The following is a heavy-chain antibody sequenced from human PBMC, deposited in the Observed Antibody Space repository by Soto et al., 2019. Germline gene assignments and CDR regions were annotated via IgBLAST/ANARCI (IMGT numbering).Heavy chain of an antibody. D-gene: IGHD6-19*01. J-gene: IGHJ4*02. CDR3: AKADGEQWLVXXXDN. V-gene: IGHV3-23*01. Sequence: EVQLLESGGGVVQPGGSLRLSCVASGFNFKKFAMAWVRQAPGEGLEWVSGISCCGGSTSYADSVKGRFSIARDDSKNTLSLQMNSLRVEXXXXXXCAKADGEQWLVXXXDNWGQG. CDR1: GFNFKKFA. CDR2: ISCCGGST.